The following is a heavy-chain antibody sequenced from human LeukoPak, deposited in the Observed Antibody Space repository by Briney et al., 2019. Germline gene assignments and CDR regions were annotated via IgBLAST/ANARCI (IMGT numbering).Heavy chain of an antibody. CDR2: INLNSGAT. J-gene: IGHJ6*02. V-gene: IGHV1-2*02. CDR3: AXXXXXXXXXXXHHYNDMDV. Sequence: ASVKVSCKASGFTFSNYYLHWVRQAPGQGLEWLGWINLNSGATNYAQKLQGRVTMTRDTSISTAYMEVSSLRSDDTAVFYCAXXXXXXXXXXXHHYNDMDVWGQGTTVTVSS. CDR1: GFTFSNYY.